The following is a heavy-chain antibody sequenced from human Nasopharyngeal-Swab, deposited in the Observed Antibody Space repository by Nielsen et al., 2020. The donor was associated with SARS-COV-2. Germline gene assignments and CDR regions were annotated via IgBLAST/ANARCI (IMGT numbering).Heavy chain of an antibody. D-gene: IGHD6-6*01. CDR1: AYTFTSYG. Sequence: ASLQVSCKASAYTFTSYGISWVRQAPGQELEWMGIINHSGGSTSYAQKFQGRVTMTRDTSTSTVYMELSSLRSEDTAVYYCAGDQAARHSHAGYWGQGTLVTVSS. CDR2: INHSGGST. CDR3: AGDQAARHSHAGY. J-gene: IGHJ4*02. V-gene: IGHV1-46*01.